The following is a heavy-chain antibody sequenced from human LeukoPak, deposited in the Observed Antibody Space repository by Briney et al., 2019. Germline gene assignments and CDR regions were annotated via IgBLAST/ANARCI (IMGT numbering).Heavy chain of an antibody. CDR1: GFTVGNNY. CDR3: AAFSHKGV. Sequence: GGSLRLSCAASGFTVGNNYMSWVHQAPGKGLEWVSLIYSAGSTYYADSVRGRFTISRDSSKNTLFLQLNSLRAEDTAVYYCAAFSHKGVWGRGTTVTVS. CDR2: IYSAGST. V-gene: IGHV3-66*01. J-gene: IGHJ6*02. D-gene: IGHD3-3*02.